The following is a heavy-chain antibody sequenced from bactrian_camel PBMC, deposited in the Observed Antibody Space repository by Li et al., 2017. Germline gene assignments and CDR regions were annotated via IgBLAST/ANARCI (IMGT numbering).Heavy chain of an antibody. CDR2: ISPDSRTA. CDR3: AARSRYGWPCESSPASNFNH. D-gene: IGHD1*01. V-gene: IGHV3S1*01. J-gene: IGHJ4*01. CDR1: GFTFSSYW. Sequence: LVESGGGLVQPGGSLRLSCAASGFTFSSYWIHWVRQAPGKGLEWVSNISPDSRTANYANSVRGRFTISRDNAKNTVYLQMSSLKAEDTAMYYCAARSRYGWPCESSPASNFNHWGRGTQVTVS.